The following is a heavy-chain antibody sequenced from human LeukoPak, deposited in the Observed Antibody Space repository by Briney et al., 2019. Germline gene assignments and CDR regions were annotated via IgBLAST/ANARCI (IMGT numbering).Heavy chain of an antibody. V-gene: IGHV1-69*04. D-gene: IGHD4-23*01. Sequence: SVKVSCKASGGTFSSYAISWVRQAPGQGLEWMGRIIPILGIANYAQKFQGRVTITADKSTSTAYMELSSLRSEDTAVYYCARMVGGGRYRFDYWGQGTLVTVSS. CDR3: ARMVGGGRYRFDY. CDR1: GGTFSSYA. J-gene: IGHJ4*02. CDR2: IIPILGIA.